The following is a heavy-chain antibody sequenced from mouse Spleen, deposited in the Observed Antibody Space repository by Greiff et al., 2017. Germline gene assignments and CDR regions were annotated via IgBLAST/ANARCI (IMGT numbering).Heavy chain of an antibody. CDR1: GFNIKDDY. V-gene: IGHV14-4*01. J-gene: IGHJ3*01. CDR2: IDPENGDT. CDR3: TTQRAWFAY. Sequence: VQLQQSGAELVRPGASVKLSCTASGFNIKDDYMHWVKQRPEQGLEWIGWIDPENGDTEYASKFQGKATITADTSSNTAYLQLSSLTSEDTAVYYCTTQRAWFAYWGQGTLVTVSA.